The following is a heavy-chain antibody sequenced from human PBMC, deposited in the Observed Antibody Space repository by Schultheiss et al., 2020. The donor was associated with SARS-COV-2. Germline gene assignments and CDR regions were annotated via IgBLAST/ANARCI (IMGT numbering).Heavy chain of an antibody. CDR2: IDWDDDK. D-gene: IGHD6-13*01. CDR3: ANQRTPRYAAAAPDY. Sequence: SGPTLVKPTQTLTLTCTFSGFSLSTSGMCVSWIRQPPGKALEWLARIDWDDDKRYSPSLKSRLTITKDTSKNQVVLTMTNMDPVDTATYYCANQRTPRYAAAAPDYWGQGTLVTVSS. V-gene: IGHV2-5*08. CDR1: GFSLSTSGMC. J-gene: IGHJ4*02.